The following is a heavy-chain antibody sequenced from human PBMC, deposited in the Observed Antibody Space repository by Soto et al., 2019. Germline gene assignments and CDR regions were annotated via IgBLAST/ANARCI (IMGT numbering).Heavy chain of an antibody. D-gene: IGHD6-13*01. J-gene: IGHJ5*02. Sequence: GASVKVSCKASGYTFTSYGISWVRQAPGQGLEWMGWISAYNGNTNYAQKLQGRVTMTTDTSTSTAYMELRSLRSDDTAVYYSARAYSSSLYGWFDPWGQGTLVTVSS. V-gene: IGHV1-18*04. CDR3: ARAYSSSLYGWFDP. CDR1: GYTFTSYG. CDR2: ISAYNGNT.